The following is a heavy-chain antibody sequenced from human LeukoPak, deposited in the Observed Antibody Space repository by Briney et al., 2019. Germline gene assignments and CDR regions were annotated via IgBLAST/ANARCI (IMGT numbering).Heavy chain of an antibody. V-gene: IGHV3-74*01. D-gene: IGHD5-18*01. Sequence: GGSLRLSCAASGFTFSTYWMHWVRQAPGEGLVWVSRISSDGSSTNYADSVKGRFTISGDSAKNTLYLQMNSLRAEDTAVYYCARGPYTYSLDYWGQGTQVTVSS. J-gene: IGHJ4*02. CDR1: GFTFSTYW. CDR3: ARGPYTYSLDY. CDR2: ISSDGSST.